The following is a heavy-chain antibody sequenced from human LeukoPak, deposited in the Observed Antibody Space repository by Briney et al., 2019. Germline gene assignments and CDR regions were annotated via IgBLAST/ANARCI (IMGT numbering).Heavy chain of an antibody. CDR2: ISWDGGST. CDR1: GFTFDDYT. V-gene: IGHV3-43*01. D-gene: IGHD3-22*01. Sequence: GGSLRLSCAASGFTFDDYTMHWVRQAPGKGLEWVSLISWDGGSTYYADSVKGRFTISRDNSKNSLYLQMNSLRTEDTALYYCAKGDYDSSGYYPDYWGQGTLVTVSS. J-gene: IGHJ4*02. CDR3: AKGDYDSSGYYPDY.